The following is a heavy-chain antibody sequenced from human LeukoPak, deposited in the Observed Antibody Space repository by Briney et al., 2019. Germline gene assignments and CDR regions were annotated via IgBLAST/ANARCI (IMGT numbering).Heavy chain of an antibody. CDR2: INHSGST. Sequence: PSETLSLTCAVYGGSFSGYYWGWIRQPPGKGLEWIGEINHSGSTNYNPSLKSRVTISVDTSKNQFSLKLSSVTAADTAVYYCASGGPRIPRYSSSWYYKGWFDAWGQGTLVTVSS. CDR1: GGSFSGYY. CDR3: ASGGPRIPRYSSSWYYKGWFDA. J-gene: IGHJ5*02. D-gene: IGHD6-13*01. V-gene: IGHV4-34*01.